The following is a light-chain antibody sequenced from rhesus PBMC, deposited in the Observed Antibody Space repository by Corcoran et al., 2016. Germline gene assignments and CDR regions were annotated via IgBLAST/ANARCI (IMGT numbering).Light chain of an antibody. CDR2: KAS. J-gene: IGKJ2*01. Sequence: DIQMTQSPSSLSASVGDRVTITCRASENVNNYLNWYQQKPGKAPKLLIYKASTLQSGVPSRVRGSGSGTDYTFTISSLQPEDVATYYCQHGYGTPYSFGQGTKVEIK. CDR1: ENVNNY. V-gene: IGKV1-74*01. CDR3: QHGYGTPYS.